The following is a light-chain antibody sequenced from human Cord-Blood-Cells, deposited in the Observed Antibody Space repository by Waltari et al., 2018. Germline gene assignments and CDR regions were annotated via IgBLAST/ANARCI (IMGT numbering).Light chain of an antibody. CDR2: LGS. CDR1: QSLLHSNGYNY. Sequence: DIWMTQSPLSLPVIPGEPASISCRPSQSLLHSNGYNYLDWYLQKPGQSPQLLIYLGSNRASGVPDRFSGSGSGTDFTLKISRVEAEDVGVYYCMQALQTPYTFGQGTKLEIK. CDR3: MQALQTPYT. J-gene: IGKJ2*01. V-gene: IGKV2-28*01.